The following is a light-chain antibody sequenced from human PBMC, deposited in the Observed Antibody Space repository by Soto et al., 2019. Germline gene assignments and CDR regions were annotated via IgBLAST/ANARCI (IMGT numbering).Light chain of an antibody. V-gene: IGKV3-20*01. CDR2: GAS. J-gene: IGKJ1*01. CDR3: QQYGSSRT. Sequence: EIVLTQSPGTLSLSPGERATLSCRASQSVSSSYLAWYQQKPGQATRLLIYGASSRATGIPDRFSGGWSGTVFTIIISRLEPEDVALYYWQQYGSSRTFGQGTKVEIK. CDR1: QSVSSSY.